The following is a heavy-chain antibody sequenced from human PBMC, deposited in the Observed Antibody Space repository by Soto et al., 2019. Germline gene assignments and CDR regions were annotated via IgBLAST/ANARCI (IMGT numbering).Heavy chain of an antibody. CDR2: ISTYNGNT. D-gene: IGHD3-22*01. J-gene: IGHJ4*02. Sequence: QVQLVQSGAEVKKPGASVKVSCKASGYTFTSYGISWVRQAPGQGLEWMGWISTYNGNTNYVQKLKGRVTMTXXTXTXXAYMELRSLRSDDTAVYYCARGRDNSGYYPATFDYWGQGTLVTVSS. CDR1: GYTFTSYG. V-gene: IGHV1-18*01. CDR3: ARGRDNSGYYPATFDY.